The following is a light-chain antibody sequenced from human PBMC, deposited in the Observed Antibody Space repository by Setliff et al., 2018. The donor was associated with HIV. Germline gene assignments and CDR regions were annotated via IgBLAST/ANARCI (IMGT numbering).Light chain of an antibody. CDR2: KNN. CDR1: TFNIGSNT. V-gene: IGLV1-44*01. J-gene: IGLJ1*01. Sequence: QSALTQPPSASGTPGQRVTISCSGNTFNIGSNTVNWYQQLPGAAPKLLIYKNNQRPSGVPDRFSGSKSFTSASLAISGLQSADEADYYCAAWDDGLNGYVFGTGTKV. CDR3: AAWDDGLNGYV.